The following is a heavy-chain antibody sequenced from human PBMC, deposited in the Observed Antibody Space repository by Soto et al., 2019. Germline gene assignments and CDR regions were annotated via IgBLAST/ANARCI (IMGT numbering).Heavy chain of an antibody. Sequence: PSQTLSLTCAISGDSVSSNSAAWNWIRQSPSRGLEWLGRTYCRSKWYNDYAVSVKSRITINPDTSKNQFSLQLNSVTPEDTAVYYCARRYCSSTSCREYYYYMDVWGKGTKVTVSS. CDR2: TYCRSKWYN. D-gene: IGHD2-2*01. CDR3: ARRYCSSTSCREYYYYMDV. J-gene: IGHJ6*03. CDR1: GDSVSSNSAA. V-gene: IGHV6-1*01.